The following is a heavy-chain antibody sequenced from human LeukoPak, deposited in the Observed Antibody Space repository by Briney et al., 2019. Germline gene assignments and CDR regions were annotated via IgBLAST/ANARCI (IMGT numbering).Heavy chain of an antibody. J-gene: IGHJ3*02. Sequence: SETLSLTCTVSGGSISSGDYYWSWIRQPPGKSLEWIGYIYYSGSTYYNPSLKSRVTISVDMSKNQFSLKLSSVTAADTAVYYCARESKVVVVAAAAVSYAFDIWGQGTMVTVSS. V-gene: IGHV4-30-4*01. D-gene: IGHD2-15*01. CDR1: GGSISSGDYY. CDR3: ARESKVVVVAAAAVSYAFDI. CDR2: IYYSGST.